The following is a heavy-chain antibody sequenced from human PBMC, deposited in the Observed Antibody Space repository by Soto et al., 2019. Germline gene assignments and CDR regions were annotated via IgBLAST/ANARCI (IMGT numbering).Heavy chain of an antibody. CDR2: IIPIFGTA. J-gene: IGHJ4*02. D-gene: IGHD3-9*01. CDR3: AKHLDFDWLLYLDY. V-gene: IGHV1-69*13. CDR1: GGTFSSYA. Sequence: GASVKVSCTASGGTFSSYAISWVRQAPGQGLEWMGGIIPIFGTANYAQKFQGRVTITADESTSTAYMELSSLRSEDTAVYYCAKHLDFDWLLYLDYWGQGTLVTVSS.